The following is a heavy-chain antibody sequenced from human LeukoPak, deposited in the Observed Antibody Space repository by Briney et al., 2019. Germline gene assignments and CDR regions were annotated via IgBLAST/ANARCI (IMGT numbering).Heavy chain of an antibody. V-gene: IGHV3-23*01. CDR2: FTRNDETI. CDR3: ARDLHY. J-gene: IGHJ4*02. Sequence: GGSLRLSCAASGFTFSNSAMSWVRQAPGKGLEWVSGFTRNDETISYSDSVKGRFTISRDNSKNTLYLQMNSLRAEDTAVYYRARDLHYWGQGTLVTVSS. CDR1: GFTFSNSA.